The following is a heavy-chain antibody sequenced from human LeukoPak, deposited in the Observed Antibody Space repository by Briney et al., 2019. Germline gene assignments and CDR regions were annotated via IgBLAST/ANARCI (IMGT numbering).Heavy chain of an antibody. CDR1: GGSFSGYY. CDR2: INHSGST. D-gene: IGHD3-22*01. Sequence: PSETLSLTCAVYGGSFSGYYWSWIRQPPGKGLEWIGEINHSGSTNYNPSLKSRVTISVDTSKNQFSLKLSSVTAADTAVYYCARGTGRNGYYYRYNWFDPWGQGTLVTVSS. V-gene: IGHV4-34*01. CDR3: ARGTGRNGYYYRYNWFDP. J-gene: IGHJ5*02.